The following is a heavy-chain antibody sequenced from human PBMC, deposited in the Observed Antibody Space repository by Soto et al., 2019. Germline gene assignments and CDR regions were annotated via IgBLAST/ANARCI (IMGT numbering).Heavy chain of an antibody. CDR3: ARGKDAPRLKVSMALDI. J-gene: IGHJ3*02. V-gene: IGHV4-59*12. Sequence: QSATWTVSYGSISGYYWSWILQNPVKGLELIGYIYYSGSTNYNPSLKSRVTISVDTSKNQFSLKMSSVTAADTAVYYCARGKDAPRLKVSMALDIWGQGTMVTVSS. CDR2: IYYSGST. D-gene: IGHD3-3*01. CDR1: YGSISGYY.